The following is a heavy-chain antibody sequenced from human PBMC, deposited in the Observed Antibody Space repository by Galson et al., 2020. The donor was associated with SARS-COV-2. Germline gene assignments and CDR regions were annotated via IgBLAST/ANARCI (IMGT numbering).Heavy chain of an antibody. V-gene: IGHV4-39*01. Sequence: SQTLSLTCTVSGGSISSSSYYWGWIRQPPGKGLEWIGSIYYSGSTYYNPSLKSRVTISVDTSKNQFSLKLSSVTAADTAVYYFARQSTLPIMCSSTSCAPEIGAFDIWGQGTMVTVSS. J-gene: IGHJ3*02. CDR1: GGSISSSSYY. CDR3: ARQSTLPIMCSSTSCAPEIGAFDI. D-gene: IGHD2-2*01. CDR2: IYYSGST.